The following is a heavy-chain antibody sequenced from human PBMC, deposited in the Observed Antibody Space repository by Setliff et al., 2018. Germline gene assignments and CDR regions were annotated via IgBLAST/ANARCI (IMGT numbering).Heavy chain of an antibody. CDR1: GFTFSTYE. CDR2: ISSSGSTI. CDR3: ARENYYVSSGYYYGVDY. Sequence: PGGSLRLSCAASGFTFSTYEMNWVRQAPGKGLEWVSYISSSGSTIYYADSVKGRFTISRDNAKNSLYLQMNSLRAEDTAVYYCARENYYVSSGYYYGVDYWGQGTLVTVSS. J-gene: IGHJ4*02. D-gene: IGHD3-22*01. V-gene: IGHV3-48*03.